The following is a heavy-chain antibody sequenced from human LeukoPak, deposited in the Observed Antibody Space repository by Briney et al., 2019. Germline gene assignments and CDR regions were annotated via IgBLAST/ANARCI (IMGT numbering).Heavy chain of an antibody. CDR2: IYYSGST. J-gene: IGHJ4*02. CDR3: ARDSGGYSGLIDY. D-gene: IGHD5-12*01. Sequence: PSETLSLTCTVSGGSISSYYWSWIRQPPGQGLEWIGYIYYSGSTNYNPSLKSRVTISVDTSKNQFSLKLSSVTAADTAVYYCARDSGGYSGLIDYWGQGTLVTVSS. CDR1: GGSISSYY. V-gene: IGHV4-59*01.